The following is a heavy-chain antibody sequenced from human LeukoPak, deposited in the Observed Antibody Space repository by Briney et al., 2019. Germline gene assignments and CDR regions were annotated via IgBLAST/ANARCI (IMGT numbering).Heavy chain of an antibody. J-gene: IGHJ3*02. Sequence: GGSLRLSCAASGFTFSDYYMSWIRQAPGKGLEWVSYISSSGSTIYYADSVKGRFTISRDNAKNSLDLQMNSLRAEDTAVYYCARDSRNYYDRSGSDAFDIWGQGTMVTVSP. CDR3: ARDSRNYYDRSGSDAFDI. CDR2: ISSSGSTI. V-gene: IGHV3-11*01. CDR1: GFTFSDYY. D-gene: IGHD3-22*01.